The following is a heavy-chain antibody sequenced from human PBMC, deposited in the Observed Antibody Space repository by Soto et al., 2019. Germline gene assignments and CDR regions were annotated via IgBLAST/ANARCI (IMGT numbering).Heavy chain of an antibody. CDR3: AREPRAGGGPMALGYYYYYGMDV. D-gene: IGHD3-10*01. CDR2: ISHTGTTI. CDR1: GFTFSHYE. J-gene: IGHJ6*02. V-gene: IGHV3-48*03. Sequence: EVQLVEAGGGLVQPGRSLRLSCAASGFTFSHYEMNWVRQAPGKGLQWISYISHTGTTIYYADSVKGRFTISRDNGKNSLYLQMNSLRAEDTAVYFCAREPRAGGGPMALGYYYYYGMDVWGQGTTVTVSS.